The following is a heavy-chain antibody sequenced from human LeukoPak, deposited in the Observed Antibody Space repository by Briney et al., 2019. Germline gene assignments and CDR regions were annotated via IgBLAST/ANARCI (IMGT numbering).Heavy chain of an antibody. CDR1: GGSISSSRYY. CDR2: IYDSETT. V-gene: IGHV4-39*01. Sequence: PSETLSLTCTVSGGSISSSRYYWGWIRQPPGKGLEWIGSIYDSETTYYTPSLKSRVSISVDTSKNRFSLMLSPVTAADTAVYYCARQLYSSGWYDWLDPWGQGTLVTVSS. CDR3: ARQLYSSGWYDWLDP. J-gene: IGHJ5*02. D-gene: IGHD6-19*01.